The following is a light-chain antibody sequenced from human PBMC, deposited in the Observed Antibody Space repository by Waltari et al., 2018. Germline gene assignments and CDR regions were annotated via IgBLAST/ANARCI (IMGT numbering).Light chain of an antibody. CDR2: KAS. CDR1: ENVNNY. CDR3: QHGYGTPFT. Sequence: EIQMTQSPTSMSASVGDRVNLTCRASENVNNYLNWYQQNPGKAPKLLIYKASTLQSGVPSRFSGSGSGTDYTFTISSLQSEDVATYYCQHGYGTPFTFGPGTKLDIK. V-gene: IGKV1-39*01. J-gene: IGKJ3*01.